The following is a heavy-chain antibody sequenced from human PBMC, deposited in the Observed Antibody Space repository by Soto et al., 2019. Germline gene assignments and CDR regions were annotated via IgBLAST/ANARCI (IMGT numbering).Heavy chain of an antibody. V-gene: IGHV3-23*01. Sequence: EVQLLESGGGLVQPGGSLRLSCAASGVTFNNYAMTWVRQAPGKGLEWVSAISGGGDTTSYADSVKGRFTVSRDGSKNTLYLQMSSLRAEDTAIYYCAKGRGGSGSLTPRVDFWGQGALVTVSS. CDR3: AKGRGGSGSLTPRVDF. CDR1: GVTFNNYA. J-gene: IGHJ4*02. D-gene: IGHD3-10*01. CDR2: ISGGGDTT.